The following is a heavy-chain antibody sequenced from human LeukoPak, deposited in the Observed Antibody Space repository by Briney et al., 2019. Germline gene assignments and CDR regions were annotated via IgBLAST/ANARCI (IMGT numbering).Heavy chain of an antibody. CDR1: GDSITNATYY. CDR2: INHSGST. V-gene: IGHV4-39*01. J-gene: IGHJ6*03. Sequence: SETLSLTCTVSGDSITNATYYWSWIRQPPGKGLEWIGEINHSGSTNYNPSLKSRVTISVDTSKNQFSLKLSSVTAADTAVYYCARHTYAGIGYYYYMDVWGKGTTVTISS. D-gene: IGHD4-23*01. CDR3: ARHTYAGIGYYYYMDV.